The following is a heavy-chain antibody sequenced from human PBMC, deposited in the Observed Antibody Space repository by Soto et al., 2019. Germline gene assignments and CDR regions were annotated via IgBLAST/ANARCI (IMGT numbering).Heavy chain of an antibody. D-gene: IGHD3-22*01. Sequence: TLSLTCTVSGGSISSYYWSWIRQPPGKGLEWIGYIYYSGSTNYNPSLKSRVTISVDTSKNQFSLKLSSVTAADTAVYYCARTYDSSGYGFDYWGQGTLVTVSS. J-gene: IGHJ4*02. V-gene: IGHV4-59*01. CDR3: ARTYDSSGYGFDY. CDR1: GGSISSYY. CDR2: IYYSGST.